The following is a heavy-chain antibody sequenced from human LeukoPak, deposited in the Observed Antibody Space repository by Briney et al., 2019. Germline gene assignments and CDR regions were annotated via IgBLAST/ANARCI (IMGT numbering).Heavy chain of an antibody. CDR2: INHSGST. V-gene: IGHV4-34*01. J-gene: IGHJ4*02. Sequence: SETLSLTCAVYGGSFSGYYWSWIRQPPGKGLEWIGEINHSGSTNYNPSLKSRVTISVDTSKNQFSLKLSSVTAADTAVYYCARGLSGYWGQGTLVTVSS. CDR1: GGSFSGYY. CDR3: ARGLSGY. D-gene: IGHD6-25*01.